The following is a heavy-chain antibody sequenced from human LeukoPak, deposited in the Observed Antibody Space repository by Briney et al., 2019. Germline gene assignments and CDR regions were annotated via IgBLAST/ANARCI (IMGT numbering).Heavy chain of an antibody. CDR3: AGHHPRNTVDF. CDR2: ISDIGSI. J-gene: IGHJ4*02. Sequence: PSETLSLTCTVSGGSISSYYWSWIRQPPGKGLEWIAYISDIGSINYNPSLKSRVTISLDTSKSPFSLKLSSVTAADTAVYYCAGHHPRNTVDFWGQGTLVTVSS. CDR1: GGSISSYY. D-gene: IGHD2/OR15-2a*01. V-gene: IGHV4-59*08.